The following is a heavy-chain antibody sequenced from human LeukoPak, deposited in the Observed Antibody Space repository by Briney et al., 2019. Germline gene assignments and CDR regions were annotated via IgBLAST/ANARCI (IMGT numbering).Heavy chain of an antibody. Sequence: PGGSLRLSCAASGFTFSSYRMTWVRQAPGKGLEWVSSISSSSSYIYHADSVKGRFTISRDNAKNSLSLQMNSLRAEDTAVYYCARDGDYYDSSGYFNYWGQGTLVTVSS. J-gene: IGHJ4*02. CDR2: ISSSSSYI. D-gene: IGHD3-22*01. CDR1: GFTFSSYR. V-gene: IGHV3-21*01. CDR3: ARDGDYYDSSGYFNY.